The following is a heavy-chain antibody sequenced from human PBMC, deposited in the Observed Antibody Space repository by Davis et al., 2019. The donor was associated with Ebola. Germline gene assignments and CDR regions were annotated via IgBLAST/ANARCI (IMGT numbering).Heavy chain of an antibody. CDR1: GYNFNNYW. CDR2: IYPGDSDT. J-gene: IGHJ5*02. Sequence: KVSCKGSGYNFNNYWIGWVRQMPGKGLEWMGIIYPGDSDTRYNPSFQGQVTISADKSISTAYLQWSSLKASDTAMYYCARHANWFDPWGQGTLVTVSS. V-gene: IGHV5-51*01. CDR3: ARHANWFDP.